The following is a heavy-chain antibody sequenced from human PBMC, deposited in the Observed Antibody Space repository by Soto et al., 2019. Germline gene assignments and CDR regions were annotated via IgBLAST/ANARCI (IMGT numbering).Heavy chain of an antibody. J-gene: IGHJ6*02. Sequence: SVKVSCKASGCTFTSYRINWVRQAPGQGLEWMGEIIPTFGTANYAQKFQGRVTINADKSTSTAYMELSSLTSEDTAVYYCARGGLIITGYGMDVWGQGTTVTVSS. V-gene: IGHV1-69*06. D-gene: IGHD3-22*01. CDR1: GCTFTSYR. CDR2: IIPTFGTA. CDR3: ARGGLIITGYGMDV.